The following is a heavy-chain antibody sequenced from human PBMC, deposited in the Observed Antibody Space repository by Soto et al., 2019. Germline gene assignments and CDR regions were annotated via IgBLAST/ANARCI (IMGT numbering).Heavy chain of an antibody. Sequence: QVQLVQSGAEVKKPGASVKVSCKASGYTFTSYGISWVRQAPGQGLEWMGWISAYNGNTNYAQKLQGRVTMTTDTSTSTADMELRSLRSDDTAVYYCARDRPSSGWYGGYFDYWGQGTLVTVSS. V-gene: IGHV1-18*01. D-gene: IGHD6-19*01. J-gene: IGHJ4*02. CDR3: ARDRPSSGWYGGYFDY. CDR1: GYTFTSYG. CDR2: ISAYNGNT.